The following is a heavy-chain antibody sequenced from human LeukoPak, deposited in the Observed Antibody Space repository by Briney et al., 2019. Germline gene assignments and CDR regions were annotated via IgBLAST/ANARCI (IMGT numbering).Heavy chain of an antibody. CDR3: TRFVIATQYYFDY. J-gene: IGHJ4*02. D-gene: IGHD2-21*01. CDR2: IRSKAFGGTI. Sequence: GGSLRLSCTASGFTFGDYAINWVRQAPGKGLEWVGFIRSKAFGGTIENAASVKGRFTISRDDSKSIAYLQMNSLKTEDTAVYYCTRFVIATQYYFDYWGQGTLVTVSS. CDR1: GFTFGDYA. V-gene: IGHV3-49*04.